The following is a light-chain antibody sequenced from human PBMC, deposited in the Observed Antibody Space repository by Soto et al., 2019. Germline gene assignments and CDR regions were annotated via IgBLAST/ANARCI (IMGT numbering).Light chain of an antibody. J-gene: IGLJ1*01. CDR3: CSYAGSSIPYV. V-gene: IGLV2-23*02. CDR1: SSDVGSYNL. CDR2: EVS. Sequence: QSALTQPASVSGSPVQSITISCTGTSSDVGSYNLVSWYQQHPGKAPKLMIYEVSKRPSGVSNRFSGSKSGNTASLTISGLQAEDEADYYCCSYAGSSIPYVFGTGTKLTVL.